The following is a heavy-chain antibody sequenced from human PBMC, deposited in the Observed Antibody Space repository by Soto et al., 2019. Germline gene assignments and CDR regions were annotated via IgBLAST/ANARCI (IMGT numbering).Heavy chain of an antibody. J-gene: IGHJ5*02. CDR3: ARERCVGATNWFDP. CDR1: GFTFSSYT. Sequence: VGSLGLSCAGSGFTFSSYTMNWVRQAPGKGLEWVSYISGSSSTIFYADSVKGRFTISRDNAKNSLYLQMNSLRVEDTAVYYCARERCVGATNWFDPWGQGTLVTVS. V-gene: IGHV3-48*01. CDR2: ISGSSSTI. D-gene: IGHD1-26*01.